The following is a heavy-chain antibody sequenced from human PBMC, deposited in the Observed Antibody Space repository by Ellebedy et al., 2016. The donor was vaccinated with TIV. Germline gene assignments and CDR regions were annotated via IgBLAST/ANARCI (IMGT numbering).Heavy chain of an antibody. V-gene: IGHV3-30*18. CDR1: GFTFSTYG. Sequence: GESLKISXAASGFTFSTYGMHWVRQAPGKGLVWVAVISYDGSNKYYADSVKGRFTTSRDNSKNTLYLHMNSLRAEDTAVYYCAKDGGVYGGNGNDAFDMWGQGTMVTVSS. CDR3: AKDGGVYGGNGNDAFDM. J-gene: IGHJ3*02. CDR2: ISYDGSNK. D-gene: IGHD4-23*01.